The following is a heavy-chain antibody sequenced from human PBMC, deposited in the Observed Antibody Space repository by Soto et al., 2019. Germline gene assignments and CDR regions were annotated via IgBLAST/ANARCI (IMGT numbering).Heavy chain of an antibody. J-gene: IGHJ3*02. CDR2: IKQDRSET. V-gene: IGHV3-7*05. CDR1: GFTFSSYW. CDR3: AKVKDGATGFDI. Sequence: GGSLRLSCAASGFTFSSYWMSWVRQAPGKGLEWVANIKQDRSETYYADSVKGRFTISRDSSKNTLYLQMNSLRAEDTAVYYCAKVKDGATGFDIWGQGTMVTVSS. D-gene: IGHD1-1*01.